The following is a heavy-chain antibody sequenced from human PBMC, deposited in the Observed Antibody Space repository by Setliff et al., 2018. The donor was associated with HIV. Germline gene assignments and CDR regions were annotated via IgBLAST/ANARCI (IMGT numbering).Heavy chain of an antibody. D-gene: IGHD3-10*01. J-gene: IGHJ4*02. CDR2: IHYGGFF. CDR1: GGSISSGGYY. CDR3: ARPALGIGGGSRFDN. V-gene: IGHV4-39*01. Sequence: SETLSLTCTVSGGSISSGGYYWGWIRQPPGKGLEWIGNIHYGGFFWYSPSLKSRVTISVDTSKNQFSLKLSSVTAADTAVYYCARPALGIGGGSRFDNWGQGTRVTVSS.